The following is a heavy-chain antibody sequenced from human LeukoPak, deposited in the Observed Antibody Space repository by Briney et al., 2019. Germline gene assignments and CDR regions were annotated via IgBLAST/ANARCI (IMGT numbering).Heavy chain of an antibody. CDR3: AKDAYYDSSGYYEF. V-gene: IGHV3-23*01. Sequence: GGSLRLSXAVSGFTFRSYAMSWVRQTPGKGLEWVSGISSSGGSTYYADSVKGRFTISRDNSKDTLYLQMNSLRAEDTAVYYCAKDAYYDSSGYYEFRGQGTLVTVSS. CDR1: GFTFRSYA. D-gene: IGHD3-22*01. J-gene: IGHJ4*02. CDR2: ISSSGGST.